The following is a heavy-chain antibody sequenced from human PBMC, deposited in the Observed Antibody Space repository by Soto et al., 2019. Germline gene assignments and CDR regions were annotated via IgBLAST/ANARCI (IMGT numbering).Heavy chain of an antibody. Sequence: QVQLVQSGAEVKKPGSSVKVSCKASGGTFSSYAISWVRQAPGQGLEWMGGIIPIFGTANYAQKFQGRVTITADESTSTAYMELSSVRSEDTAVYYCARGPTPQNPVTTAHLDYWGQGTLVTVSS. CDR3: ARGPTPQNPVTTAHLDY. CDR2: IIPIFGTA. D-gene: IGHD4-17*01. J-gene: IGHJ4*02. V-gene: IGHV1-69*01. CDR1: GGTFSSYA.